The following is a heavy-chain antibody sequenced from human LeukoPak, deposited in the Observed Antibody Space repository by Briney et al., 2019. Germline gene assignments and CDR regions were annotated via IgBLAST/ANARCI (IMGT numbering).Heavy chain of an antibody. V-gene: IGHV3-30*18. J-gene: IGHJ6*02. CDR2: ISYDGSDK. D-gene: IGHD5-18*01. CDR1: GFTFSSYG. Sequence: GGSLRLSCAASGFTFSSYGMHWVRQAPGKGLEWVAVISYDGSDKYYAESVKGRFTISRDNAKKTLYLQMSSLRGEDTAVYYCAKGVQLWYHYYGMDVWGQGTTVIVSS. CDR3: AKGVQLWYHYYGMDV.